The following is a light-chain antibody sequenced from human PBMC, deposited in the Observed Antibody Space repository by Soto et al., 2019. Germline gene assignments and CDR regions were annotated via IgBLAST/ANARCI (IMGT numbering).Light chain of an antibody. J-gene: IGKJ1*01. Sequence: EIVLTQSPATLSLSPGERATLSCRASQSVSSSYLGWYQQKPGQAPRLLIYGASSRATGIPARFSGSGSGTDFTLTISSLEPEDFAVYYCQQRSNWPRTFGQGTKVDIK. CDR2: GAS. CDR3: QQRSNWPRT. V-gene: IGKV3D-20*02. CDR1: QSVSSSY.